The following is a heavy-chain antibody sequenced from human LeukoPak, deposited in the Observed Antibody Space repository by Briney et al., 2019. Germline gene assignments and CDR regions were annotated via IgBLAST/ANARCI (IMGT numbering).Heavy chain of an antibody. D-gene: IGHD6-13*01. V-gene: IGHV3-74*01. J-gene: IGHJ4*02. CDR2: FYSDASTT. CDR1: GXTFSSYW. Sequence: GGSLRLSCAASGXTFSSYWMHWVRQAPGKGLVWVLRFYSDASTTSYAAFVKGRFTISRDNSRNTLYLQMNSLSADDTDVYYCAKGRGSWPCYFDYGGQGTLVTVSS. CDR3: AKGRGSWPCYFDY.